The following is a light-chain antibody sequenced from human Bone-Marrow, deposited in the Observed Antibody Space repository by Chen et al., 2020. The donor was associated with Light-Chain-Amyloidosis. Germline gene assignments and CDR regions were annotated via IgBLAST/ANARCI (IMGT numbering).Light chain of an antibody. J-gene: IGKJ1*01. Sequence: DIQMTQSPSSLSASVGDRVTITCRASQSMSSYLNWYQQKPGKAPKLLIYAASSLQSVFPSRFSGSGSGTDFTLTISSLQPEDFATYYCQQSYSTPRTFGQGTKVEIK. V-gene: IGKV1-39*01. CDR2: AAS. CDR3: QQSYSTPRT. CDR1: QSMSSY.